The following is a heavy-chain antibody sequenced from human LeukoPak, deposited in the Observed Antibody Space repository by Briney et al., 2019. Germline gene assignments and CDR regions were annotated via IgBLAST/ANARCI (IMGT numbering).Heavy chain of an antibody. V-gene: IGHV3-66*01. CDR3: ARDRSGSYYFDY. J-gene: IGHJ4*02. Sequence: GGSLRLSCAASGFTVSSNYMSWVRQAPGKGLEWVSVIYSGGSTYYADSVMGRFTISSDNSKNTLYQQMNSLRAEDTAVYYCARDRSGSYYFDYWGQGTLVTVSS. CDR2: IYSGGST. D-gene: IGHD1-26*01. CDR1: GFTVSSNY.